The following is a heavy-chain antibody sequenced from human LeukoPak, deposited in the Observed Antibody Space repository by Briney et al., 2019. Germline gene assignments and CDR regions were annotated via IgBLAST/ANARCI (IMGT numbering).Heavy chain of an antibody. D-gene: IGHD3-10*01. Sequence: GGSLRLSCAASGFTFSDYYMSWIRQAPGKGLGWVSYVSSSGSTIYYADSVKGRFTISRDNAKNSLYLQMNSLRAEDTAVYYCARQYYYGSGSYGWFDPWGQGTLVTVSS. V-gene: IGHV3-11*01. CDR2: VSSSGSTI. CDR3: ARQYYYGSGSYGWFDP. CDR1: GFTFSDYY. J-gene: IGHJ5*02.